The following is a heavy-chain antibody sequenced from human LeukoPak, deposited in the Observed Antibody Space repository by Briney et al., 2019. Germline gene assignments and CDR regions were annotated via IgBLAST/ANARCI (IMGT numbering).Heavy chain of an antibody. J-gene: IGHJ4*02. CDR2: IYYSGST. CDR3: ARVLGYCSGGSCYHIDY. V-gene: IGHV4-30-4*01. Sequence: PSETLSLTCTVSGGSISSGDYYWSWIRQPPGKGLEWIGCIYYSGSTYYNPSLKSRVTISVDTSKNQFSLKLSSVTAADTAVYYCARVLGYCSGGSCYHIDYWGQGTLVTVSS. CDR1: GGSISSGDYY. D-gene: IGHD2-15*01.